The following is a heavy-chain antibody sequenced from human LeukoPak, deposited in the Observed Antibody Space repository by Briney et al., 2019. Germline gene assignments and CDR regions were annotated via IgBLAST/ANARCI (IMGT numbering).Heavy chain of an antibody. V-gene: IGHV4-59*12. D-gene: IGHD2-2*01. CDR2: IYYSGST. Sequence: SETLSLPCTVSGGSISSYYWSWIRQPPGKGREWIGYIYYSGSTNYNPSLKSRVTISVDTSKNQFSLKLSSVTAADTAVYYCARDSGRGYCSSTSCLYAFDIWGQGTMVTVSS. CDR3: ARDSGRGYCSSTSCLYAFDI. J-gene: IGHJ3*02. CDR1: GGSISSYY.